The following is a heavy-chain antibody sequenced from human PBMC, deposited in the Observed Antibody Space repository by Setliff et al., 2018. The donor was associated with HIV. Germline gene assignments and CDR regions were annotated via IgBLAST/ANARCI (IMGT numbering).Heavy chain of an antibody. CDR1: GYSFTNYW. CDR3: AREMRTIEGGALDI. CDR2: IDPGDSDT. D-gene: IGHD1-1*01. V-gene: IGHV5-51*01. J-gene: IGHJ3*02. Sequence: GESLKISCKGSGYSFTNYWIGWVRQMPGKGLEWMGIIDPGDSDTRYSPSFEGQVTMSADKSINTAYLQWNSLKASDTAMYYCAREMRTIEGGALDIWGQGTLVTVSS.